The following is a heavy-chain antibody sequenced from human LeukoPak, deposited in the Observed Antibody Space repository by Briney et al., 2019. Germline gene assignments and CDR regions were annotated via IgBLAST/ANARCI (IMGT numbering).Heavy chain of an antibody. CDR1: GYTFTGYC. CDR2: INPNSGGT. V-gene: IGHV1-2*04. D-gene: IGHD6-13*01. Sequence: EASVKVSCKASGYTFTGYCMHWVRQAPGQGLEWMGWINPNSGGTNYAQKFQGWVTMTRDTSISTAYMELSRLRSDDTAVYYCARGPKGPSVYSSSWYYWGQGTLVTVSS. J-gene: IGHJ4*02. CDR3: ARGPKGPSVYSSSWYY.